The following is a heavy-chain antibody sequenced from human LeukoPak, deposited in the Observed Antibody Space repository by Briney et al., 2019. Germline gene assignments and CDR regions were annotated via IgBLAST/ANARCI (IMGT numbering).Heavy chain of an antibody. CDR2: LSGGGINT. V-gene: IGHV3-23*01. CDR3: ASTYSSSWATFDY. D-gene: IGHD6-13*01. J-gene: IGHJ4*02. CDR1: GFAFSTYA. Sequence: GGSLRLSCTASGFAFSTYAMAWVRQAPGKGLEWVSALSGGGINTYYAESVQGRFSISRDNSKNTLYLLMNSLRADDSAIYYCASTYSSSWATFDYWGQGTLVTVSS.